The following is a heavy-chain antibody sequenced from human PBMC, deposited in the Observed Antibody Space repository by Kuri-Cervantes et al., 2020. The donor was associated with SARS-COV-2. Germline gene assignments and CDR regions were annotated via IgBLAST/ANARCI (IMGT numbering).Heavy chain of an antibody. J-gene: IGHJ5*02. CDR1: GGSISSYY. Sequence: GSLRLSCTVSGGSISSYYWSWIRQPPGKGLEWIGSIYYSGSTYYNPSLKSRVTISVDTSKNQFSLKLSSVTAADTAVYYCARRHYYDSSGPSIALNWFDPWGQGNLVHVSS. CDR2: IYYSGST. CDR3: ARRHYYDSSGPSIALNWFDP. D-gene: IGHD3-22*01. V-gene: IGHV4-39*01.